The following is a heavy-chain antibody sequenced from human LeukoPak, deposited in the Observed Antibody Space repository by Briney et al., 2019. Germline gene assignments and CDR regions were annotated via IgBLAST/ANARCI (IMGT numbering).Heavy chain of an antibody. V-gene: IGHV3-64*01. CDR2: ISSNGRNT. CDR1: GFTFSSYA. CDR3: AREDYGSGSYPLDY. J-gene: IGHJ4*02. Sequence: GGSLRLSCAASGFTFSSYALHWVRQAPGKGLEYVSAISSNGRNTYYANSVKGGFTISRDNSKNTLYLQMGSLRAEDTAVYYCAREDYGSGSYPLDYWGQGTLVTVSS. D-gene: IGHD3-10*01.